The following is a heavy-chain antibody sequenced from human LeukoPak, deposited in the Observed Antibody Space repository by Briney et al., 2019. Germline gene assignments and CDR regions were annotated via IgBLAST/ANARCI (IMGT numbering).Heavy chain of an antibody. CDR1: GFTFSSYA. V-gene: IGHV3-23*01. Sequence: GGSLRLSCAASGFTFSSYATSWVRQAPGKGLEWVSAISGSGGSTYYADSVKGRFTISRDNSKNTLYLQMNSLRAEDTAVYYCAKVLGIAVAGAFDYWGQGTLVTVSS. CDR2: ISGSGGST. D-gene: IGHD6-19*01. J-gene: IGHJ4*02. CDR3: AKVLGIAVAGAFDY.